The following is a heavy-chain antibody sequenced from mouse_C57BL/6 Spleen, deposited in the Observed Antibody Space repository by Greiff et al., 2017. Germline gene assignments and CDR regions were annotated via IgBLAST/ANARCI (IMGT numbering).Heavy chain of an antibody. J-gene: IGHJ1*03. V-gene: IGHV1-15*01. CDR2: IDPETGGT. Sequence: QVQLQQSGAELVRPGASVTLSCKASGYTFTDYEMHWVKQTPVHGLEWIGAIDPETGGTAYNQKFKGKAILTADKSSSTAYMELRSLTSEDSAVYYCTRSDTTVVASYWYFDVWGTGTTVTVSS. CDR1: GYTFTDYE. CDR3: TRSDTTVVASYWYFDV. D-gene: IGHD1-1*01.